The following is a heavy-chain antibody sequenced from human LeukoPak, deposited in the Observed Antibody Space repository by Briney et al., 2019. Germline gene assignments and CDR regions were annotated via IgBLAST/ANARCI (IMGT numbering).Heavy chain of an antibody. CDR1: GGAFSGYY. V-gene: IGHV4-34*01. CDR2: INHSGST. Sequence: SQTLSLTCAVYGGAFSGYYWSWIRQPPGKGLEWIGEINHSGSTHYNPSPKSRVTISVDTPKNQFSLKLSSVTAADTAAYYFAGREGKGGFLPPPPPPSFDYWGQGTLVTVSS. J-gene: IGHJ4*02. D-gene: IGHD1-26*01. CDR3: AGREGKGGFLPPPPPPSFDY.